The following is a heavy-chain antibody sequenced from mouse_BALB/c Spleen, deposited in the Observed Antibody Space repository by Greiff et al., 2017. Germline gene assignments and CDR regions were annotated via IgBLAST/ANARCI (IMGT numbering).Heavy chain of an antibody. V-gene: IGHV5-6-5*01. Sequence: EVQRVESGGGLVKPGGSLKLSCAASGFTFSSYAMSWVRQTPEKRLEWVASISSGGSTYYPDSVKGRFTISRDNARNILYLQMSSLRSEDTAMYYCAREDYRYTWFAYWGQGTLVTVSA. CDR2: ISSGGST. CDR1: GFTFSSYA. CDR3: AREDYRYTWFAY. J-gene: IGHJ3*01. D-gene: IGHD2-14*01.